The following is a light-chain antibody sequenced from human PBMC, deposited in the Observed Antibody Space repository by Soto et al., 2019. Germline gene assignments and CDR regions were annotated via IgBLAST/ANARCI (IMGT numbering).Light chain of an antibody. Sequence: QSVLTQPASVSGSPRQSINSSCTGTSSDVGGYNYVSWYQHHPCKAPKLIIYDVANRPSGVSNPFSGSKSGNTASLTISGLQPEDEADYYCSSYTTSNTRQIVFGTGTKVTVL. J-gene: IGLJ1*01. CDR1: SSDVGGYNY. V-gene: IGLV2-14*03. CDR3: SSYTTSNTRQIV. CDR2: DVA.